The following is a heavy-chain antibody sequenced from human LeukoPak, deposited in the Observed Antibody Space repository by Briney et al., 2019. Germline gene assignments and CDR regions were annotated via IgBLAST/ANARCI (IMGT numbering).Heavy chain of an antibody. CDR2: ISSSTIYM. CDR3: ARGVFGYDFDY. Sequence: GSLILSCAASGFTFSSYSMSWVRQAPGKGLEWVSSISSSTIYMDYSDSVRGRFTISRDNAENSLYLQMNSLRAEDTAVYYCARGVFGYDFDYWGQGTLVTVSS. V-gene: IGHV3-21*01. CDR1: GFTFSSYS. J-gene: IGHJ4*02. D-gene: IGHD5-18*01.